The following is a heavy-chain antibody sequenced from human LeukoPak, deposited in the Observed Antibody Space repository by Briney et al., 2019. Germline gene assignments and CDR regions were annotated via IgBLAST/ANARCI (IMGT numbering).Heavy chain of an antibody. Sequence: GGSLRLSCAASGFSFRKYEMNWVRQAPGKGLEWVAYINSDGALTYYADSVKGRFTISGGNTKNSLYLQMSSLRVEDTAVYYCARPDYWGQGALVTVSS. J-gene: IGHJ4*02. V-gene: IGHV3-48*03. CDR3: ARPDY. CDR2: INSDGALT. CDR1: GFSFRKYE.